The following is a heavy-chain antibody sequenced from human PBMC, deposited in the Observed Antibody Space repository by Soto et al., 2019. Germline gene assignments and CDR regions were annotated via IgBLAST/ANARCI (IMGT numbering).Heavy chain of an antibody. J-gene: IGHJ4*02. Sequence: SETLSLTCTVSGGSISSSSYYWGWIRQPPGKGLEWIGSIYYSGSTYYNPSLKSRVTISVDTSKNQFSLKLSSVTAADTAVYYCARQADYDILTGHFDYWGQGTLVTVSS. CDR1: GGSISSSSYY. V-gene: IGHV4-39*01. CDR2: IYYSGST. D-gene: IGHD3-9*01. CDR3: ARQADYDILTGHFDY.